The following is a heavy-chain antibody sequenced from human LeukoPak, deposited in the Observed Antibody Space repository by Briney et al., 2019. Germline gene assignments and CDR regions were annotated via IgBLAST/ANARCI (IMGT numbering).Heavy chain of an antibody. Sequence: SETPSLTCAVYGGSFRNHYWSWIRQPPGKGLECIGEINHNGITKYNPSLKSRVTISLDKSKHQFSLELTSVTAADTAVYYCAARWDTYYDTLTGDFWGQGTLVTVSS. J-gene: IGHJ4*02. CDR1: GGSFRNHY. CDR2: INHNGIT. V-gene: IGHV4-34*01. D-gene: IGHD3-9*01. CDR3: AARWDTYYDTLTGDF.